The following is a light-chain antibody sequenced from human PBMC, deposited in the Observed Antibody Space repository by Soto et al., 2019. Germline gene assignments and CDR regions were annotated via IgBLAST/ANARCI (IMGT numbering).Light chain of an antibody. CDR3: ETWDTNTRV. CDR2: LEGSGSN. J-gene: IGLJ3*02. CDR1: SGHSSYI. V-gene: IGLV4-60*03. Sequence: QSVLTQSSSASASLGSSVRLTCTLSSGHSSYIIAWHQQQPGKAPRYLMKLEGSGSNNKGSGVPDRFSGSSSGADRYLTISTLQSEDEADYYCETWDTNTRVFGGGTKLTVL.